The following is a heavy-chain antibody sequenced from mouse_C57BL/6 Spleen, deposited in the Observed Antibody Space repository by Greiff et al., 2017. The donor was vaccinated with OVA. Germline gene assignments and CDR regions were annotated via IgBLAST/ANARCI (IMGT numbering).Heavy chain of an antibody. CDR3: ARAIYDEYDLAY. V-gene: IGHV5-4*01. CDR1: GFTFSSYA. J-gene: IGHJ3*01. D-gene: IGHD2-4*01. CDR2: ISDGGSYT. Sequence: EVQVVESGGGLVKPGGSLKLSCAASGFTFSSYAMSWVRQTPEKRLEWVATISDGGSYTYYPDNVKGRFTISRDNAKNNLYLQMSHLKSEDTAMYYWARAIYDEYDLAYWGQGTLVTVSA.